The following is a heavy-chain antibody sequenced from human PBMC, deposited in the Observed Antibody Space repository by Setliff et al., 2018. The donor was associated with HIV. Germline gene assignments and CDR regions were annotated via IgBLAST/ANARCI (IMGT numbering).Heavy chain of an antibody. D-gene: IGHD1-20*01. CDR3: ASSITVAGGRSFYYYAMDV. CDR1: GYSFTSYW. Sequence: GESLKISCKGSGYSFTSYWIGWVRQMPGKGLEWMGIIYPGDSDTRYSPSFQGQVTISADKSINTAYLQWSSLKASDTAMYYCASSITVAGGRSFYYYAMDVWGQGTTVTVS. V-gene: IGHV5-51*01. CDR2: IYPGDSDT. J-gene: IGHJ6*02.